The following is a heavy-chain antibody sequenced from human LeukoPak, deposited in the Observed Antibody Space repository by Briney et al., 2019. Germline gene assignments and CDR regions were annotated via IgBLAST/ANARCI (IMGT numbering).Heavy chain of an antibody. V-gene: IGHV4-39*07. J-gene: IGHJ5*01. Sequence: SETLSLTRTVSGGSLSSSYYWGWIRPPPGKGLEWIASIYYGGTTYYNPSLKSRVTISVDTSNNQFSLNLRSVTAADTAIYFCARDAPRGITMLRGALNWFDSWGQGTLVSVSS. D-gene: IGHD3-10*01. CDR2: IYYGGTT. CDR1: GGSLSSSYY. CDR3: ARDAPRGITMLRGALNWFDS.